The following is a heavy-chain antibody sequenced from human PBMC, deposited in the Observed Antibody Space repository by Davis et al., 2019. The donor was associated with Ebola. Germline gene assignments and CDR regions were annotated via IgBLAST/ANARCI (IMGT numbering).Heavy chain of an antibody. Sequence: GESLKISCAASGFTFSSYGMHWVRQAPGKGLEWVAVISYDGSSKYYAVSVKGRFTISRDNSKNTLYLQMNSLRAEDTAVYYCAKEFSWIQLWSGYFDYWGQGTLVTVSS. V-gene: IGHV3-30*18. J-gene: IGHJ4*02. D-gene: IGHD5-18*01. CDR1: GFTFSSYG. CDR3: AKEFSWIQLWSGYFDY. CDR2: ISYDGSSK.